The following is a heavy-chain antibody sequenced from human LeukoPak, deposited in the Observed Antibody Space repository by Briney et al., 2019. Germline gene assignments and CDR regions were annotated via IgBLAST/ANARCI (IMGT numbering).Heavy chain of an antibody. CDR3: ASGPTVTYVAL. CDR2: INTNTGNP. D-gene: IGHD4-17*01. V-gene: IGHV7-4-1*02. Sequence: ASVTVSCKASGYTFTSYAMNWVRQAPGQGLEWMGWINTNTGNPTYAQGFTGRFVFSLDTSVSTAYLQISSLKAEDTAVYYCASGPTVTYVALWGQGTLVTVSS. CDR1: GYTFTSYA. J-gene: IGHJ4*02.